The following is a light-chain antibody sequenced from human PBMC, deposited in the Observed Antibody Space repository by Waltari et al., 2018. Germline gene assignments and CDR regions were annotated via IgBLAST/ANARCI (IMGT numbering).Light chain of an antibody. CDR1: QSVSSSY. J-gene: IGKJ2*01. CDR2: GAS. CDR3: QQYGSSPYT. V-gene: IGKV3-20*01. Sequence: EIVLTQSPGTLSLSPGERATLSCRASQSVSSSYLAWYQQKPGQAPRLVIYGASSRATGIPDRFSGSESGTDFTLIISRLEPEDFAVYYCQQYGSSPYTFGQGTKVEIK.